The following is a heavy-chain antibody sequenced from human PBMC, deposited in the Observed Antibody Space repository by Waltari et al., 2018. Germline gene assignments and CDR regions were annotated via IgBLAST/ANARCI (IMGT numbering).Heavy chain of an antibody. CDR1: GDSISSYY. CDR2: GSYSETT. D-gene: IGHD3-10*01. V-gene: IGHV4-59*08. J-gene: IGHJ5*02. Sequence: QVQLQESGPGLVRPSETLSLTCTVSGDSISSYYWNWIRQPPGSQLEWIGHGSYSETTIYNPALESRVTISLDTSKNQFSLELTSGTAADTAVYYCARRVAMVAPSGIGSWLDPWGQGTLVTVSS. CDR3: ARRVAMVAPSGIGSWLDP.